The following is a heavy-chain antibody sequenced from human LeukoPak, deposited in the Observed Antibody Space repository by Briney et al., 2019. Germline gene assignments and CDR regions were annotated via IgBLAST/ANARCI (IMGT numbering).Heavy chain of an antibody. CDR3: AKSVDLTVVRGGYFDY. D-gene: IGHD4-23*01. V-gene: IGHV3-23*01. CDR1: GFTFSSYA. J-gene: IGHJ4*02. CDR2: ISGSGGST. Sequence: PGGSLRLSCAASGFTFSSYAMSWVRQAPGKGLEWVSAISGSGGSTYYADSVKGRFTISRDNSKNTLYLQMNSLRAEDTAVYYCAKSVDLTVVRGGYFDYWGQGTLVTVSS.